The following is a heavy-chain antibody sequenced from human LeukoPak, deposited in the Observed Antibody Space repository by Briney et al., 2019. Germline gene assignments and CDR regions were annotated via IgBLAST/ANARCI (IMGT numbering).Heavy chain of an antibody. CDR2: IYYSGST. J-gene: IGHJ5*02. CDR3: ARGAGRNTDP. D-gene: IGHD1/OR15-1a*01. CDR1: GGSFSGYY. Sequence: SETLSLTCAVYGGSFSGYYWSWIRQHPGKGLEWIGYIYYSGSTYYNPSLKSRVTISVDTSKNQFSLKLSSVTAADTAVYYCARGAGRNTDPWGQGTLVTVSS. V-gene: IGHV4-31*11.